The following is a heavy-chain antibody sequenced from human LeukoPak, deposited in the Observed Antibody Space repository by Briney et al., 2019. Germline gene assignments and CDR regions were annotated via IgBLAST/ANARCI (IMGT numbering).Heavy chain of an antibody. CDR3: AGSEGHCSSTSCSYYFDY. CDR2: IYHSGST. D-gene: IGHD2-2*01. V-gene: IGHV4-4*02. J-gene: IGHJ4*02. Sequence: TSGTLSLTCAVSGGSISSSNWWSWVRQPPGKGLEWIGEIYHSGSTNYNPSLKSRVTISVDKSKNQFSLKLSSVTAADTAVYYCAGSEGHCSSTSCSYYFDYWGQGTLVTVSS. CDR1: GGSISSSNW.